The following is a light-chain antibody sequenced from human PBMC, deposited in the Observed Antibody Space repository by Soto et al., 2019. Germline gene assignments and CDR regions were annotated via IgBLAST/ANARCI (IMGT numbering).Light chain of an antibody. V-gene: IGKV1-39*01. J-gene: IGKJ2*01. CDR1: QTISSF. CDR2: ATS. Sequence: DIQMTQSPSFLSASLGDRVTITCRARQTISSFLYWYQQRPGKAPKLLIYATSNLHSGVPSRFSGAGSGTDFTRTINSLQPEDFATYYCQQSYSTPYTFGQGTKL. CDR3: QQSYSTPYT.